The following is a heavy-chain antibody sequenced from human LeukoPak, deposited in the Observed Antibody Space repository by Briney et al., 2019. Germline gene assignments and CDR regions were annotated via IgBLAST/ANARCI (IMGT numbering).Heavy chain of an antibody. Sequence: SETLSLTCTVSGGSISNYYWSWIRQPPGKGLEWIGEINHSGSTNYNPSLKSRVTISVDTSKNQFSLKLSSVTAADTAVYYCARGGYDYVWGSYRPKPFDYWGQGTLVTVSS. CDR3: ARGGYDYVWGSYRPKPFDY. D-gene: IGHD3-16*02. CDR1: GGSISNYY. J-gene: IGHJ4*02. V-gene: IGHV4-34*01. CDR2: INHSGST.